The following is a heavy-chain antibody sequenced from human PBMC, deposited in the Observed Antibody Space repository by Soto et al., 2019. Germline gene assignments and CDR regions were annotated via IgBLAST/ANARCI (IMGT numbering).Heavy chain of an antibody. CDR1: GVSFSPYF. Sequence: QVQLQQWGAGLLKPSETLSLTCAVYGVSFSPYFWSWIRQPPGKGLEWIGESNHSGSTNYNPSLTRRATLSVDTSKNQVSLKLPSVPAADTAVYYCARLASGWQSYYFDFWGRGTPVTVSS. D-gene: IGHD6-19*01. CDR2: SNHSGST. V-gene: IGHV4-34*01. J-gene: IGHJ2*01. CDR3: ARLASGWQSYYFDF.